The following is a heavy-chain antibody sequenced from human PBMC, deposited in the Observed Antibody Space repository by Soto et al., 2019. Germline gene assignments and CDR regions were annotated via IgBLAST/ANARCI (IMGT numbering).Heavy chain of an antibody. D-gene: IGHD4-17*01. J-gene: IGHJ6*02. CDR3: ARATTVTSSFFYYGLDV. V-gene: IGHV4-30-4*08. Sequence: PSEILSLTCTASGGSISNDDYYWSWIRQPPGKGLEWIGHIYYNGNTYYNPSLKSRLTMSLDTSQNQFSLHLTSVIAADSASYFCARATTVTSSFFYYGLDVWGQGTTVS. CDR2: IYYNGNT. CDR1: GGSISNDDYY.